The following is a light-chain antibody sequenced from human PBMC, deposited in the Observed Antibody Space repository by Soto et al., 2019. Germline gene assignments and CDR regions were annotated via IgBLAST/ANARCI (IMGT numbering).Light chain of an antibody. J-gene: IGLJ2*01. CDR3: SSYTSNTPL. CDR2: DVN. V-gene: IGLV2-14*03. CDR1: SSDIGAYNY. Sequence: QSVPTQPASVSGSPGRSITISCTGTSSDIGAYNYVSWYQQHPGKAPKLIIYDVNIRPSGVSNRFSGSKSGNTASLTISGLQADDEADYYCSSYTSNTPLLGGGTKVTVL.